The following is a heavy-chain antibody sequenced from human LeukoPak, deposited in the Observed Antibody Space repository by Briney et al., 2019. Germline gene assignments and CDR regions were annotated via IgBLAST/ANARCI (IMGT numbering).Heavy chain of an antibody. CDR2: ISTSASSI. CDR3: ARDRDGGDYYDSSGYSHFDY. CDR1: GFTFSDYY. D-gene: IGHD3-22*01. J-gene: IGHJ4*02. Sequence: PGGSLRLSCGASGFTFSDYYMSWIRQTPGKGLEWLAYISTSASSIDYADSVKGRFTVSRDNAKNSLYLQMNSLRAEDTAVYYCARDRDGGDYYDSSGYSHFDYWGQGTLVTVSS. V-gene: IGHV3-11*04.